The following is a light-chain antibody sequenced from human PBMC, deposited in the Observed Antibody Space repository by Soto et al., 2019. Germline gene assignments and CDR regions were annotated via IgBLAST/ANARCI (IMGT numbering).Light chain of an antibody. V-gene: IGKV1-39*01. J-gene: IGKJ3*01. CDR2: DAS. CDR1: QNINTY. Sequence: DIQMTQSPSSLSASVGDRVTLTCRASQNINTYLNWYQQKPGEAPKLLIYDASSVQSGVPSRFSGSGSGTDFTLTISSLQPEDFATYYCQQSFSTLPITFGPGTKVDIK. CDR3: QQSFSTLPIT.